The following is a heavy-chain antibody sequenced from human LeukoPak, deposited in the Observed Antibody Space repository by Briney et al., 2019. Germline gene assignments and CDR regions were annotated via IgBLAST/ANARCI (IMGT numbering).Heavy chain of an antibody. J-gene: IGHJ4*02. CDR2: IKEDGSRN. D-gene: IGHD6-19*01. Sequence: GGSLRLSCAASGFTFSSYWMSWVRQAPGKGLEWVANIKEDGSRNYYVDSVKGRFTISRDNAKNSLYLQMSSLRAEDTAVYYCARQLSGWYDADPYWGQGTLVTVSS. CDR3: ARQLSGWYDADPY. CDR1: GFTFSSYW. V-gene: IGHV3-7*05.